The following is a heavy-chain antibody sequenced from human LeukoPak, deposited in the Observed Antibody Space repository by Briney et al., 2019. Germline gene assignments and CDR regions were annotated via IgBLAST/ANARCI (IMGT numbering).Heavy chain of an antibody. D-gene: IGHD5-24*01. J-gene: IGHJ4*02. CDR2: INPNSGGT. CDR1: GYTFTGYY. CDR3: ARDRWPSGSTHLDY. V-gene: IGHV1-2*06. Sequence: ASAKVSCKASGYTFTGYYMHWVRQAPGQGLEWMGRINPNSGGTNYAQKFQGRVTMTRDTSISTAYMELSRLRSDDTAVYYCARDRWPSGSTHLDYWGQGTLVTVSS.